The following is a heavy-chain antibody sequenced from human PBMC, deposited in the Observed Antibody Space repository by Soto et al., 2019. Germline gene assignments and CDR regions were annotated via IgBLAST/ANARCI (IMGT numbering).Heavy chain of an antibody. J-gene: IGHJ4*02. V-gene: IGHV3-30*03. CDR1: GFTFSSYG. D-gene: IGHD1-1*01. CDR3: ARGGLEPFDH. CDR2: ISYDGSNK. Sequence: PGGSLRLSCAASGFTFSSYGMHWVRQAPGKGLEWVAVISYDGSNKYYADSVKGRFTISRDNSNNTLYLQLNDLRVEDTATYYCARGGLEPFDHWGQGALVTVSS.